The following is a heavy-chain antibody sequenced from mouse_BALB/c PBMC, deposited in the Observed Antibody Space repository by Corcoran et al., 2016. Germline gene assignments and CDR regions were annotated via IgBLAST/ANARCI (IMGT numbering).Heavy chain of an antibody. V-gene: IGHV9-3-1*01. CDR3: ARREINDRYAWFAY. Sequence: QIQLVQSGPELKKPGETVKISCKASGYTFTNYGMNWVKQAPGKGLKWMGWINTYTGEPTYADDFKGRFAFSLETSASTAYLQINNLKNEDTATYFCARREINDRYAWFAYWGQGTLVTVSA. CDR1: GYTFTNYG. CDR2: INTYTGEP. J-gene: IGHJ3*01. D-gene: IGHD2-14*01.